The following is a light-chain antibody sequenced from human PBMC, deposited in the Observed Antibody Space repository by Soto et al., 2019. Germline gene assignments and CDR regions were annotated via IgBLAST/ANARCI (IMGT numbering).Light chain of an antibody. Sequence: EIGLTQSPGTLSLSPGERATLACRASQSVSSNYLAWYQQIPGQAPRLLIYGASSRATGIPDRFSGSGSGADFPLTISRLEPEDFAVYHSQQYGSSLTVGGGTKVEIK. V-gene: IGKV3-20*01. CDR1: QSVSSNY. CDR2: GAS. CDR3: QQYGSSLT. J-gene: IGKJ4*01.